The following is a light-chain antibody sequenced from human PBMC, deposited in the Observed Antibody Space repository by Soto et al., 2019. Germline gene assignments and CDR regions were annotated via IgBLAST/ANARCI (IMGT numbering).Light chain of an antibody. Sequence: QSALTQPASVSGSPGQSITISCAGTSSDVGGYKYVSWYQQHPGKAPKLMIYEVSNRPSGVSNRFSGSKSGNTASLTISGLQAEDEADYYCNSYTSTYTGVFGTGTKLNVL. V-gene: IGLV2-14*01. J-gene: IGLJ1*01. CDR1: SSDVGGYKY. CDR2: EVS. CDR3: NSYTSTYTGV.